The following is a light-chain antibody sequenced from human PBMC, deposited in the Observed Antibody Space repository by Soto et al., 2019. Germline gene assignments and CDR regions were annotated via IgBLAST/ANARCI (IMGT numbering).Light chain of an antibody. Sequence: EIVMTQSPATLSVSPGERATLSCRASQSVSSNLAWYQQKPGQAPSLLIYGTFTRATGIPARFSGSGSGTDFTLTISSLEPEDFAVYYCQQRELTFGGGTKVDIK. CDR3: QQRELT. V-gene: IGKV3D-15*01. CDR1: QSVSSN. CDR2: GTF. J-gene: IGKJ4*01.